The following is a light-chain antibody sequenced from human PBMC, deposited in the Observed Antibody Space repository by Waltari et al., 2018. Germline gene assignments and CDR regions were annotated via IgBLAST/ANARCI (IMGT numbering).Light chain of an antibody. CDR2: GAS. CDR1: QSVSGN. CDR3: QQYTNWPTSVT. Sequence: EIVMTQSPATLSVSPGERATLSCGASQSVSGNLAWYQQKPGQVPRLLVYGASTRATGIPARFSGSGSGTDFTLTISSLQSEDFAVYYCQQYTNWPTSVTFGGGTKVDFK. V-gene: IGKV3-15*01. J-gene: IGKJ4*01.